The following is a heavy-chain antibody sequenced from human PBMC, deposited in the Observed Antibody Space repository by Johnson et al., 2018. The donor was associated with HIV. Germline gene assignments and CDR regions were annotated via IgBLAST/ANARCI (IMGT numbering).Heavy chain of an antibody. Sequence: QVQLVESGGGVVHPGRSLRLSCAASGFTFSSYGMHWVRQAPGKGLEWVAVISYDGSNKYYADSVKGRFTISRDNSKNTLYLQMNSLRAEDTAVYYCASGEDYGGNYGAFDIWGQGTMVTVSS. CDR1: GFTFSSYG. D-gene: IGHD4-23*01. J-gene: IGHJ3*02. CDR2: ISYDGSNK. CDR3: ASGEDYGGNYGAFDI. V-gene: IGHV3-30*19.